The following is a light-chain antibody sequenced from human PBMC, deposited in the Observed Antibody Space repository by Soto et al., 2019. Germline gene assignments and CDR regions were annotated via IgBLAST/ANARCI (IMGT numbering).Light chain of an antibody. CDR1: QSVSSR. V-gene: IGKV3-15*01. CDR3: QQYNNWPPIT. Sequence: EIVMTQSPGTLSVSPGERATLSCRASQSVSSRLAWYQQKPGQAARLLIYDASTRATSIPARLSSSGSGTEFTLTISSLQSEEFAVYYCQQYNNWPPITFGQGTRLEIK. CDR2: DAS. J-gene: IGKJ5*01.